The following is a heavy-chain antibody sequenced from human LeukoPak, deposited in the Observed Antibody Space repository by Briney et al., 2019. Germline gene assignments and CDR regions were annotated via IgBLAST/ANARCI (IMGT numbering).Heavy chain of an antibody. CDR1: GVTFSDSA. CDR2: ISSSGSYI. D-gene: IGHD3-3*01. J-gene: IGHJ6*03. Sequence: GGSLRLSCAASGVTFSDSAMTWVRQVPVKGLEWVSSISSSGSYIYYADSVKGRFTISRDNAKNSLYLQMNSLRADDTAVYHCARGAGTIFGEYYYYMDVWGKGTAATVSS. V-gene: IGHV3-21*01. CDR3: ARGAGTIFGEYYYYMDV.